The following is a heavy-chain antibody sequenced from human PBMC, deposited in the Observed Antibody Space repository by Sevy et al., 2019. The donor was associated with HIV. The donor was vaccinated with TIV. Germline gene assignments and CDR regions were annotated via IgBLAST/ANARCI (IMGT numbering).Heavy chain of an antibody. V-gene: IGHV3-23*01. Sequence: GGSLRLSCAASGFTFSTYAMTWVRQAPGKGLEWVSVISGSGGSTYYADSVKGRFTISRDNSKNTLYLQMNSLRAVDTAVYYCAKDRVSGTYYTGDFDYWGQGTLVTVSS. CDR1: GFTFSTYA. J-gene: IGHJ4*02. D-gene: IGHD3-10*01. CDR3: AKDRVSGTYYTGDFDY. CDR2: ISGSGGST.